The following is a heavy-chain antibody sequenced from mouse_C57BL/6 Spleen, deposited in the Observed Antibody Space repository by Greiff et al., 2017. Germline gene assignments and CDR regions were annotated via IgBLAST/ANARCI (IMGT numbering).Heavy chain of an antibody. D-gene: IGHD2-1*01. Sequence: VQVVESGPGLVAPSQSLSITCTVSGFSLTSYGVHWVRQPPGKGLEWLVVIWSDGSTTYNSALKSRLSISKDNSKSQVFLKMNSLQTDDTAVYYCATQIYYGNYYAMDYWGQGTSVTVSS. J-gene: IGHJ4*01. CDR3: ATQIYYGNYYAMDY. V-gene: IGHV2-6*03. CDR1: GFSLTSYG. CDR2: IWSDGST.